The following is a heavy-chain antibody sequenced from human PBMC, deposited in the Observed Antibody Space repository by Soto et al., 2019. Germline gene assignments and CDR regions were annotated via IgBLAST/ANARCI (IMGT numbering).Heavy chain of an antibody. CDR2: IRGDSDKT. J-gene: IGHJ4*02. CDR3: SKRLSDDGSSCHYFES. D-gene: IGHD2-2*01. V-gene: IGHV3-23*04. CDR1: GFDFATYA. Sequence: VLLVESGGDFVRPGESLTLSCFASGFDFATYAMSWVRHAPGKGPQWVATIRGDSDKTYDSESFNGRFTISKDKPKSTLQLRMTDRGTDDTARYYCSKRLSDDGSSCHYFESWGQGTQVTVSP.